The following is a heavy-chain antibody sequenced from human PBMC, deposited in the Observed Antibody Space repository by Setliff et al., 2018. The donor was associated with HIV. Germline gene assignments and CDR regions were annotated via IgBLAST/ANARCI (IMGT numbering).Heavy chain of an antibody. CDR2: INHSGST. V-gene: IGHV4-34*01. D-gene: IGHD1-7*01. J-gene: IGHJ5*01. Sequence: PSETLSLTCAVYGGSFSDYYWSWIRQPPGKGLEWIGEINHSGSTNYNPSLKRRVTISVDTSKNQFSLKLNSVTAADTAVYYCARVRLELRQYWFDSWGQGSPVTVPS. CDR1: GGSFSDYY. CDR3: ARVRLELRQYWFDS.